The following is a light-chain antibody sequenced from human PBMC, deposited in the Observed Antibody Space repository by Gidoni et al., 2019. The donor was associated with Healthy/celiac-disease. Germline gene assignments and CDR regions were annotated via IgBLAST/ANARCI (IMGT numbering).Light chain of an antibody. CDR3: SSYTSSSTLD. CDR2: EVS. J-gene: IGLJ1*01. CDR1: SSYVGGYNY. Sequence: QSALTQPASVSGSPGQAITISCTGTSSYVGGYNYVSWYQQHPGKAPKLMIYEVSNRPSGVSNRFSGSKSGNTASLTISGLQAEDEADYYCSSYTSSSTLDFGTGTKVTVL. V-gene: IGLV2-14*01.